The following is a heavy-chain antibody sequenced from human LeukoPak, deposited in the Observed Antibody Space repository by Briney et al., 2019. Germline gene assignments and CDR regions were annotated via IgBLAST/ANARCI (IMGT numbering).Heavy chain of an antibody. D-gene: IGHD1-26*01. CDR3: AKLGWPGS. Sequence: GGSLRLSCADSGFTFNNYDMSWVRQAPGKGLEWVSTISGSGGHTYYADSVKGRFTISRENSKDTLHLLMNSLRAEDTAVYYCAKLGWPGSWGQGTLVTVSS. V-gene: IGHV3-23*01. J-gene: IGHJ4*02. CDR2: ISGSGGHT. CDR1: GFTFNNYD.